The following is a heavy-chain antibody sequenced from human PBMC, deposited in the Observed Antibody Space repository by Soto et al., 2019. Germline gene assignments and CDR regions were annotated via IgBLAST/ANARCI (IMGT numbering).Heavy chain of an antibody. CDR2: INHSGST. V-gene: IGHV4-34*01. Sequence: PSETLSLTCAVYGGSFSGYYWSWIRQPPGKGLEWIGEINHSGSTNCNPSLKSRVTISVDTSKNQFSLKLSSVTAADTAVYYCARVKGIAENGGNVGEIDYWGQGTLVTVSS. CDR1: GGSFSGYY. J-gene: IGHJ4*02. D-gene: IGHD2-15*01. CDR3: ARVKGIAENGGNVGEIDY.